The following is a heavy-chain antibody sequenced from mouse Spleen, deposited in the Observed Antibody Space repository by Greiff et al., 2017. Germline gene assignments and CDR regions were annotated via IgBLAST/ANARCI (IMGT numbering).Heavy chain of an antibody. J-gene: IGHJ4*01. CDR2: ISDGGSYT. D-gene: IGHD1-1*02. CDR3: ARDYGYDAMDY. CDR1: GFTFSSYA. Sequence: EVKLVESGGGLVKPGGSLKLSCAASGFTFSSYAMSWVRQTPEKRLEWVATISDGGSYTYYPDNVKGRFTISRDNAKNNLYLQMSHLKSEDTAMYYCARDYGYDAMDYWGQGTSVTVSS. V-gene: IGHV5-4*01.